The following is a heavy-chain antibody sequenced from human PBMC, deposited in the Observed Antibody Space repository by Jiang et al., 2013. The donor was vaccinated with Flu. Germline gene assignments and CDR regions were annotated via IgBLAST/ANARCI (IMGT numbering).Heavy chain of an antibody. CDR1: GFTFSAYG. V-gene: IGHV3-33*01. CDR2: ISSDGTET. Sequence: VQLLESGGGVVQPGRSLRLSCAASGFTFSAYGMQWVRQAPGKGLEWVAAISSDGTETWYADSVKGQFTISRDNNKSTLYLQKSSLRADDTAVYYCARDGYPWGQGTLV. CDR3: ARDGYP. D-gene: IGHD6-13*01. J-gene: IGHJ5*02.